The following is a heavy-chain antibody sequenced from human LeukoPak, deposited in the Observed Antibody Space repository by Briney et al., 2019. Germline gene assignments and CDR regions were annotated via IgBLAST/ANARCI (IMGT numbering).Heavy chain of an antibody. J-gene: IGHJ4*02. D-gene: IGHD4-17*01. V-gene: IGHV3-30-3*01. CDR1: GFTFSSYA. Sequence: QPGRSLRLSCAASGFTFSSYAMHWVRQAPGKGLEWVAVISYDGSNKYYADSVKGRFTISRDNSKNTLYLQMNSLRAEDTAVYYCARDASLTTTVTRVDYWGQGTLVTVSS. CDR3: ARDASLTTTVTRVDY. CDR2: ISYDGSNK.